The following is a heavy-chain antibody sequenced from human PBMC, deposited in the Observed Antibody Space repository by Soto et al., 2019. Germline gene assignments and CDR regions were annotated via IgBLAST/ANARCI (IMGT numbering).Heavy chain of an antibody. V-gene: IGHV3-43*01. CDR3: AKAHLYSSSWYLGRMDYYYGMDV. Sequence: HGGCLGLACAASGFTVEDYTMDWVRQAPGKGLEWVSLISWDGGSTYYADSVRGRFTISRDNSKNSLYLQMNSLRTEDTALYYCAKAHLYSSSWYLGRMDYYYGMDVWGQGPTVTVPS. D-gene: IGHD6-13*01. CDR2: ISWDGGST. CDR1: GFTVEDYT. J-gene: IGHJ6*02.